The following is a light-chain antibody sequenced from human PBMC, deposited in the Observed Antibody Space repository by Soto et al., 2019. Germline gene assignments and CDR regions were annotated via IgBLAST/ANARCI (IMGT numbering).Light chain of an antibody. CDR3: QQRSNWPPTWT. J-gene: IGKJ1*01. CDR2: DAS. Sequence: ESVLTQSPATLSLSPGLRSTLPCRASQSVSNYLAWYQQKPGKAPRLLXYDASSRATGIPTRFSGFGSGKDSTLNISSLEPEDFAVYFCQQRSNWPPTWTFGQGTKVDIK. CDR1: QSVSNY. V-gene: IGKV3-11*01.